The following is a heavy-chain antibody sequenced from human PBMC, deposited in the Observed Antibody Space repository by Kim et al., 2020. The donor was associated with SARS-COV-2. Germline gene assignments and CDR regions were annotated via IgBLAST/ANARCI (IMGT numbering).Heavy chain of an antibody. CDR2: T. Sequence: TSYAHSVKGRFTVSRDNSKNTLSLQMNSLIADDTAVYYCAKTYGQVDCWGQGTLVTVSS. D-gene: IGHD3-10*01. J-gene: IGHJ4*02. CDR3: AKTYGQVDC. V-gene: IGHV3-23*01.